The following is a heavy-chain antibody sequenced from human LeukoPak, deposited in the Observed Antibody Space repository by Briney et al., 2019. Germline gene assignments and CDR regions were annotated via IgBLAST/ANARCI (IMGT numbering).Heavy chain of an antibody. J-gene: IGHJ4*02. D-gene: IGHD5-18*01. CDR1: GVSFSSYS. CDR2: ISSSSSYI. Sequence: PGGSLRLSCAASGVSFSSYSMTWVRQAPGEGLEWVSSISSSSSYIYYTDSVKGRFTISRDNANNSLYLQMNSLRAEDTAVYYCARLSDTATPCWGQGTLVTVSS. CDR3: ARLSDTATPC. V-gene: IGHV3-21*01.